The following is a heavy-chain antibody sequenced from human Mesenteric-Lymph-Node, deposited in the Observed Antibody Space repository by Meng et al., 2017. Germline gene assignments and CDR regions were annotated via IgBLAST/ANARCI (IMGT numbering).Heavy chain of an antibody. Sequence: SETLSLTCTVSGGSIGSYYWSWIRQPPGKGLEWIGHIYYSGSTNYNPSLKSRVTISVDTSKNQFSLKLSSVTAADTAVYYCARVEITRSYYYDSSGSWFDPWGQGTLVTVSS. CDR3: ARVEITRSYYYDSSGSWFDP. D-gene: IGHD3-22*01. V-gene: IGHV4-59*01. CDR2: IYYSGST. CDR1: GGSIGSYY. J-gene: IGHJ5*02.